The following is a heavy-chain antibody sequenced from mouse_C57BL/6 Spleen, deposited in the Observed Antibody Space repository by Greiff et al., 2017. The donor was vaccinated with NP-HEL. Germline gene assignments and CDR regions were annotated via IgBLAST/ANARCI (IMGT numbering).Heavy chain of an antibody. CDR2: IYPYNGVS. Sequence: VQLKESGPELVKPGASVKISCKASGYSFTGYYMHWVKQSHGNILDWIGYIYPYNGVSSYNQKFKGKATLTVDKSSSTAYMELRSLTSEDSAVYYCARPGIYGNYGYFDVWGTGTTVTVSS. V-gene: IGHV1-31*01. CDR1: GYSFTGYY. CDR3: ARPGIYGNYGYFDV. D-gene: IGHD2-1*01. J-gene: IGHJ1*03.